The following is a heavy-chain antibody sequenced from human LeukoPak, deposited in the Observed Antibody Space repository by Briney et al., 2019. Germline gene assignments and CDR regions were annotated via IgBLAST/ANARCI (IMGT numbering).Heavy chain of an antibody. Sequence: GSLRLSCAASGFTFSSYEMNWVRQPPGKGLEWIGSIYYSGSTYYNPSLKSRVTISVDTSKNQFSLKLSSVTAADTAVYYCARDRSGGYFDYWGQGTLVTVSS. V-gene: IGHV4-39*07. CDR3: ARDRSGGYFDY. CDR1: GFTFSSYE. D-gene: IGHD1-26*01. J-gene: IGHJ4*02. CDR2: IYYSGST.